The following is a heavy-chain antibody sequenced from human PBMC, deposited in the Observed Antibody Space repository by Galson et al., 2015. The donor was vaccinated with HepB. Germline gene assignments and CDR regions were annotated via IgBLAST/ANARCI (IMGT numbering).Heavy chain of an antibody. J-gene: IGHJ4*02. CDR3: ARLGDLSGYSSL. Sequence: SLRLSCAASGFTFSGSAIHWVRQASGKGLEWVGRIRSKASSHATAYTASLKGRFTISRYDSKSTAYLHMNSLKTEDTAVYYCARLGDLSGYSSLWGQGTLVTVSS. V-gene: IGHV3-73*01. CDR1: GFTFSGSA. CDR2: IRSKASSHAT. D-gene: IGHD6-19*01.